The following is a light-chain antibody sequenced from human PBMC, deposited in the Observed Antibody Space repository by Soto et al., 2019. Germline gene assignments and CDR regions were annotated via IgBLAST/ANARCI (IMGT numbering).Light chain of an antibody. CDR3: LQDYNFPWT. V-gene: IGKV1-6*01. CDR1: QGIGND. Sequence: AIQMTQSPSSLSASLGDRVTITYRASQGIGNDLGWYQQKPGNAPRLLIYAASTLQSGVPSRFSGSGSGTDFTLTISSLQPEDSATYYCLQDYNFPWTFGQGTKVEIK. CDR2: AAS. J-gene: IGKJ1*01.